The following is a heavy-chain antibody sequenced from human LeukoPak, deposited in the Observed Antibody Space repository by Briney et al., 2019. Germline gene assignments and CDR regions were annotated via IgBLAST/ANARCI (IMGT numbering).Heavy chain of an antibody. CDR1: GFTFSSYA. J-gene: IGHJ4*02. CDR3: ARKTYYDFWSGYYHDY. Sequence: GSLRLSCAASGFTFSSYAMSWIRQPPGKGLEWIGEINHSGSTNYNPSLKSRVTISVDTSKNQFSLKLSSVTAADTAVYYCARKTYYDFWSGYYHDYWGQGTLVTVSS. V-gene: IGHV4-34*01. D-gene: IGHD3-3*01. CDR2: INHSGST.